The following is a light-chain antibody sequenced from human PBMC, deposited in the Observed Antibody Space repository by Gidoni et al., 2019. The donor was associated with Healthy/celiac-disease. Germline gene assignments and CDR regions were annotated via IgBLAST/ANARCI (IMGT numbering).Light chain of an antibody. Sequence: DIQMTQSPSSLSASVGNRVTITCRASQSIRSYLNWYQQKPGKAPKLLIYAASSLQRGVPSRFSCSGSGTDFTLTISSLQPEDFATYYCQQSYSTPWTFXQXTKVXIK. CDR1: QSIRSY. V-gene: IGKV1-39*01. CDR3: QQSYSTPWT. CDR2: AAS. J-gene: IGKJ1*01.